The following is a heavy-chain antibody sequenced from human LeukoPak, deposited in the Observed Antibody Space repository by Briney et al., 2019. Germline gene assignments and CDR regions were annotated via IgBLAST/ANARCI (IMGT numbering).Heavy chain of an antibody. CDR2: ISGSGGIT. CDR1: GFTFSSYA. J-gene: IGHJ4*02. D-gene: IGHD3-22*01. Sequence: PGGSLRLSCAASGFTFSSYAMSWVRQVPEKGLEWVSSISGSGGITYYADSVKGRFTISRDNSKNTLYLQMNSLRAEDTAVYYCAKDPGGSYYDSSGYFDYWGQGTLVTVSS. CDR3: AKDPGGSYYDSSGYFDY. V-gene: IGHV3-23*01.